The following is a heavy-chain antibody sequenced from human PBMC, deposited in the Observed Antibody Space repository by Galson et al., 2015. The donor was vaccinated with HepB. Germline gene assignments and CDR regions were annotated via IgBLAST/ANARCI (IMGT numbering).Heavy chain of an antibody. J-gene: IGHJ4*02. D-gene: IGHD3-16*01. Sequence: SLRLSCAASGFSFSNSWMGWVRQAPGKGLEWVANIKTDGSKKYYVDSVKGRFTVSRDNAKNLLFLQMNTLRAEDTAVYYCARHGVWDFDHWGQGTLVTVSS. CDR3: ARHGVWDFDH. CDR2: IKTDGSKK. CDR1: GFSFSNSW. V-gene: IGHV3-7*03.